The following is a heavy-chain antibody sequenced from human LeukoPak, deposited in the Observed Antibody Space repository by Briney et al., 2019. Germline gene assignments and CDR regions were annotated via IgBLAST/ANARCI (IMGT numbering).Heavy chain of an antibody. CDR2: INAGNGNT. V-gene: IGHV1-3*01. CDR1: GYTFTSYA. D-gene: IGHD1-1*01. J-gene: IGHJ3*02. Sequence: ASVKVSCKASGYTFTSYAIHWVRQAPGQRLEWMGWINAGNGNTKYSQKFQGRVTITRDTSASTAYMELSSLRSEDTAVYYCAGERERGSDAFDIWGQGTMVTVSS. CDR3: AGERERGSDAFDI.